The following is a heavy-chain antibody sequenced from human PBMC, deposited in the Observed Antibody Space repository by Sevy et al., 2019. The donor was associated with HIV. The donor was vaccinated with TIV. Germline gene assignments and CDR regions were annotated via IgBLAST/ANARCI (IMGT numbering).Heavy chain of an antibody. V-gene: IGHV3-33*03. Sequence: GGSLRLSCAASGFTFRSYGMHWVRQAPGKGLEWVAVIWDNGSKKYYADSVKGRFTISRDNSKNTLYLQMNSLRAEDTAVYYCAKDHNLWSEGGFLHHWGQGTLVTVSS. J-gene: IGHJ1*01. CDR1: GFTFRSYG. CDR3: AKDHNLWSEGGFLHH. CDR2: IWDNGSKK. D-gene: IGHD3-10*01.